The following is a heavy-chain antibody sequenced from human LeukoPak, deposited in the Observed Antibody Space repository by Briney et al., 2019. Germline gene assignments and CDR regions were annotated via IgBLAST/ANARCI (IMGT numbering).Heavy chain of an antibody. D-gene: IGHD2-15*01. Sequence: GGSLRLSCAASGFTFSSYGMHWVRQAPGKGLEWVAVISYDGSNKYYADSVKGRFTISRDNAKNSLYLQMNSLRAEDTAVYYCARDQSVSYCSGGSCYRGRYFDYWGQGTLVTVSS. CDR3: ARDQSVSYCSGGSCYRGRYFDY. CDR2: ISYDGSNK. CDR1: GFTFSSYG. V-gene: IGHV3-30*03. J-gene: IGHJ4*02.